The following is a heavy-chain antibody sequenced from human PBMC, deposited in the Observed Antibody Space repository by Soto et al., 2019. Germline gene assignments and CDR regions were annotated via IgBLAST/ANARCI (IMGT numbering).Heavy chain of an antibody. J-gene: IGHJ6*03. V-gene: IGHV3-9*01. Sequence: GGSLRLSCAASGFTFDDYAMHWVRQAPGKGLEWVSGISWNSGSIGYADSVKGRFTISRDNAKNSLYLQMNSLRAEDTALYYCAKDFGSGSQSNYYYMDVWGKGTTVTVSS. CDR2: ISWNSGSI. CDR1: GFTFDDYA. CDR3: AKDFGSGSQSNYYYMDV. D-gene: IGHD3-10*01.